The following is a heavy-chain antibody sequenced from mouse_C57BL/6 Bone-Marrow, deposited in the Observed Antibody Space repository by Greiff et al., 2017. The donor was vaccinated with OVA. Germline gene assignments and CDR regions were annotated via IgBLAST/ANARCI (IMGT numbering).Heavy chain of an antibody. V-gene: IGHV5-16*01. Sequence: DVQLVESEGGLVQPGSSMKLSCTASGFTFSDYYMAWVRQVPEKGLEWVANINYDGSSTYYLDSLKSRFIISRDNAKNILYLQMSSLKSEDTATYYCARVGGPNWYFDVWGTGTTVTVSS. J-gene: IGHJ1*03. CDR2: INYDGSST. CDR3: ARVGGPNWYFDV. CDR1: GFTFSDYY. D-gene: IGHD3-3*01.